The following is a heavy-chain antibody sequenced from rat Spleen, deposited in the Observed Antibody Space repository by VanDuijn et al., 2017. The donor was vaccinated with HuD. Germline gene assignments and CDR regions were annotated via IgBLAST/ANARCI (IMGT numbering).Heavy chain of an antibody. D-gene: IGHD1-2*01. CDR2: ISTGGGNT. CDR3: VRWGYSRPLDVMDA. Sequence: EVQLVESGGGLVQPGRSMQLSCAASGFTFDNYYMAWVRQAPTKGLEWVASISTGGGNTYYRDSVKGRFTISRDNAKSTLYLQMDSLRSEDTATYYCVRWGYSRPLDVMDAWGQGASVTVSS. J-gene: IGHJ4*01. CDR1: GFTFDNYY. V-gene: IGHV5-25*01.